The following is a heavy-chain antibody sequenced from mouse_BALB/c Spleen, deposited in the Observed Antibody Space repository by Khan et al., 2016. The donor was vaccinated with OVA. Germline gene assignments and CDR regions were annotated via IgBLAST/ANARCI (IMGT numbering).Heavy chain of an antibody. D-gene: IGHD2-1*01. CDR2: IFPGTGTT. J-gene: IGHJ3*01. CDR3: ARGYFGNNDFVY. V-gene: IGHV1S132*01. Sequence: QVQLKESGAELVKPGASVKLSCKTAGYTFTSYWIQWVKQRPGQGLGWIGQIFPGTGTTYYNENFKGKATLTVDTSSSPAYLQLSSLTSEDSAVSLCARGYFGNNDFVYWGQGTLVTVSP. CDR1: GYTFTSYW.